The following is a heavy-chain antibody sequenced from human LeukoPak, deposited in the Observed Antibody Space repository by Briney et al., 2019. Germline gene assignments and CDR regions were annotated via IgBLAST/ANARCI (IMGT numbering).Heavy chain of an antibody. CDR1: GYTFIVHY. D-gene: IGHD1-14*01. CDR3: ARTRTGKPDF. J-gene: IGHJ4*02. V-gene: IGHV1-2*02. Sequence: ASVRVSCKASGYTFIVHYIDWVRQAPGQGLEWMGWVNPSSGGTNYAQKFQDRVTMTRDTSINTAYMELSSLRSDDTAVYYCARTRTGKPDFWGQGTLVTVSS. CDR2: VNPSSGGT.